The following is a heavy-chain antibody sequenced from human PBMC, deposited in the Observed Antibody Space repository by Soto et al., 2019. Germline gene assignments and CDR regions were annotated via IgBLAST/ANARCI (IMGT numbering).Heavy chain of an antibody. CDR3: ARDSQDYDFWSGSNWFDP. J-gene: IGHJ5*02. D-gene: IGHD3-3*01. Sequence: GGSLRLSCAASGFTFSSYWMSWVRQAPGKGLEWMANIKQDGSEKYYVDSVKGRFTISRDNAKNSLYLQMNSLRAEDTAVYYCARDSQDYDFWSGSNWFDPWGQGTLVTVSS. CDR2: IKQDGSEK. CDR1: GFTFSSYW. V-gene: IGHV3-7*01.